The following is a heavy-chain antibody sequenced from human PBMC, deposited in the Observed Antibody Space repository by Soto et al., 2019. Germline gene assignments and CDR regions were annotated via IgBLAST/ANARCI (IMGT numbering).Heavy chain of an antibody. CDR1: GYTFTGYY. J-gene: IGHJ6*03. V-gene: IGHV1-2*04. Sequence: EASVKVSCKASGYTFTGYYMHWVRQAPGQGLEWMGCINPNSGGTNYAQKFQGWVTMTRDTSISTAYMELSRLRSDDTAVYYCARGIRSGDYYYYYYMDVWGKGTTVTVSS. CDR3: ARGIRSGDYYYYYYMDV. CDR2: INPNSGGT. D-gene: IGHD4-17*01.